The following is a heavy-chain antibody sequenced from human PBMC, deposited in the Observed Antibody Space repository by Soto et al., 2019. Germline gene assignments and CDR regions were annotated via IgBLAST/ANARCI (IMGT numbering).Heavy chain of an antibody. CDR1: GYTLTELS. D-gene: IGHD3-10*01. J-gene: IGHJ4*02. CDR2: FDPEDGET. Sequence: ASVKVSCKVSGYTLTELSMHWVRQAPGKGLEWMGGFDPEDGETIYAQKFQGRVTMTEDTSTDTAYMELSSLRSEDTAVYYCATETDYGSGINYWGQGTLVIVSS. CDR3: ATETDYGSGINY. V-gene: IGHV1-24*01.